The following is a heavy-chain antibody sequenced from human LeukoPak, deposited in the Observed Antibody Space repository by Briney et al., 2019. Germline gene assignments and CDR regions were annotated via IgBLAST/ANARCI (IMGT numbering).Heavy chain of an antibody. V-gene: IGHV3-21*06. J-gene: IGHJ6*03. CDR3: AREICGGSCNPPSYMDV. Sequence: GGSLRLSCAASGFSFSSYSFNWVRQAPGKGLEWVSSINTVSSYIYYADSLKGRFTISRDNAKNSVYLQMDSLRAEDSAVYYCAREICGGSCNPPSYMDVWGNGTTVTVSS. CDR2: INTVSSYI. D-gene: IGHD2-15*01. CDR1: GFSFSSYS.